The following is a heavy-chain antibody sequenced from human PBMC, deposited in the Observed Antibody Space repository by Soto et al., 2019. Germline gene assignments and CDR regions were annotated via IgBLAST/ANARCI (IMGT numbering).Heavy chain of an antibody. CDR1: GDSVSSNSAA. D-gene: IGHD3-22*01. CDR3: VRARGFHSCGGARPAGYYYYMDV. CDR2: TYYRSKWYN. V-gene: IGHV6-1*01. Sequence: PSPTVSLTCAISGDSVSSNSAAWNWIRQSPSRGLEWLGRTYYRSKWYNDYAVSVNGRLTINLDMSKIKLSLQRNSVTSDDTAVLYLVRARGFHSCGGARPAGYYYYMDVLGKGTSLTVSS. J-gene: IGHJ6*03.